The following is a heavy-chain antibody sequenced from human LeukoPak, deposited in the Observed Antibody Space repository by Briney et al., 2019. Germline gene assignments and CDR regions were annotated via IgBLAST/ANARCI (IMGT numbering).Heavy chain of an antibody. V-gene: IGHV3-7*01. J-gene: IGHJ6*02. CDR2: IKQDGSEK. D-gene: IGHD2-15*01. CDR3: AKAAYCSGGSCYYYGMDV. Sequence: GGSLRLSCAASGFTFSSYWMSWVRQAPGKGLEWVANIKQDGSEKYYVDSVKGRFTISRDNSKNTLYLQMNSLRAEDTAVYYCAKAAYCSGGSCYYYGMDVWGQGTTVTVSS. CDR1: GFTFSSYW.